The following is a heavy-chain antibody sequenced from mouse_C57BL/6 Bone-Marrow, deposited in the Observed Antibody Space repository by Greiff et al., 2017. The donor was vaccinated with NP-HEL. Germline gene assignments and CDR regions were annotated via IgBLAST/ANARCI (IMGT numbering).Heavy chain of an antibody. V-gene: IGHV1-63*01. CDR1: GYTFTNYW. CDR2: IYPGGGYT. Sequence: QVQLQQSGAELVRPGTSVKMSCKASGYTFTNYWIGWAKQRPGHGLEWIGDIYPGGGYTNYNEKLKGKATLTADKSSSTAYMQFSSLTSEDSAIYYCARSDYDTFFAYWGQGTLVTVSA. CDR3: ARSDYDTFFAY. J-gene: IGHJ3*01. D-gene: IGHD2-4*01.